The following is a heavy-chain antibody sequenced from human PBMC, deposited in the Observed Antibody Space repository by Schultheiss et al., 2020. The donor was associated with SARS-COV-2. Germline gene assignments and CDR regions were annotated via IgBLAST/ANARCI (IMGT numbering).Heavy chain of an antibody. J-gene: IGHJ4*02. CDR1: GGSFSDDY. Sequence: SETLSLTCAVYGGSFSDDYWTWIRQPPGKGLEWIGEINHSGSTNYNPSLRSRVTMSVDKSKNQFSLKLTSVTAADTAVYYCARDWVTMLRGVIGLWGQGTLVTVSS. D-gene: IGHD3-10*01. V-gene: IGHV4-34*01. CDR2: INHSGST. CDR3: ARDWVTMLRGVIGL.